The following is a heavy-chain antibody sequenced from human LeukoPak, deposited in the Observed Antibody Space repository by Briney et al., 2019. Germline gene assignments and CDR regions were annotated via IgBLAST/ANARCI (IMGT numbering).Heavy chain of an antibody. V-gene: IGHV4-59*01. Sequence: SETLSLTCTVSGGSISSYYWSWIRQPPGKGLEWIGYIYYSGSTNYNPSLKSRVTISVDTSKNQFSLKLSSVTAADTAVYYCARGSTDIVVVPAAMQEVWFDPWGQGTLVTVSS. CDR3: ARGSTDIVVVPAAMQEVWFDP. CDR2: IYYSGST. CDR1: GGSISSYY. J-gene: IGHJ5*02. D-gene: IGHD2-2*01.